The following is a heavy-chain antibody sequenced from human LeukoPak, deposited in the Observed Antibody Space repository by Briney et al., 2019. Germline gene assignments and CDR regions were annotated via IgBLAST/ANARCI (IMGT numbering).Heavy chain of an antibody. V-gene: IGHV5-51*01. CDR1: GYSFTNYW. J-gene: IGHJ3*02. D-gene: IGHD4-17*01. CDR2: IFPVDSDT. CDR3: ARLDYGDSDAFDI. Sequence: GESLKISCKGSGYSFTNYWIGWVRQMPGKGLEWMGVIFPVDSDTRYSPPFQGQVTISVDKSISTAYLQWSSLKASDTAMYYCARLDYGDSDAFDIWGQGTMVTVSS.